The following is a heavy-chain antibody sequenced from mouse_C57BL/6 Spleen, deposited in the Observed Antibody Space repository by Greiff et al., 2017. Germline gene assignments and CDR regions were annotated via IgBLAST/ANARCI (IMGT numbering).Heavy chain of an antibody. J-gene: IGHJ3*01. Sequence: QVQLQQPGAELVKPGASVKLSCKASGYTFTSYWMQWVKQRPGQGLEWIGEIDPSDSYTNYNQKFKGKATLAVDTSSSTAYMQLSSLTSEDSAVYYCASYAWFAYWGQVTLVTVSA. V-gene: IGHV1-50*01. CDR1: GYTFTSYW. CDR2: IDPSDSYT. CDR3: ASYAWFAY. D-gene: IGHD1-1*02.